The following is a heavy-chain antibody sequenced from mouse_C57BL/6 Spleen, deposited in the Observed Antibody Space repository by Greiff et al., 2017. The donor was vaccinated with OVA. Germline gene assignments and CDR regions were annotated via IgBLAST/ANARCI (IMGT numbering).Heavy chain of an antibody. CDR3: AKVYYSNFDAMDY. D-gene: IGHD2-5*01. V-gene: IGHV5-17*01. CDR2: ISSGSSTI. Sequence: DVKLVESGGGLVKPGGSLKLSCAASGFTFSDYGMHWVRQAPEKGLEWVAYISSGSSTIYYADTVKGRFTISRDNAKNTLFLQMTSLRSEDTAMYYCAKVYYSNFDAMDYWGQGTSVTVSS. CDR1: GFTFSDYG. J-gene: IGHJ4*01.